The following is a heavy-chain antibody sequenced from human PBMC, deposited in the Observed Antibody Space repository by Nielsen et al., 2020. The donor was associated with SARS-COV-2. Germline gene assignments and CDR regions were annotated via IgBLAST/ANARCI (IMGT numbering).Heavy chain of an antibody. V-gene: IGHV4-31*03. CDR3: ARGESSRSSFGDGMDV. Sequence: SETLSLTCTVSGGSISSGGYYWSWIRQHPGKGLEWFGYIYYSGSTYYNPSLKSRVTISVDTSKNQFSLKLSSVTAADTAVYYCARGESSRSSFGDGMDVWGQGTTVTVSS. D-gene: IGHD6-13*01. CDR1: GGSISSGGYY. CDR2: IYYSGST. J-gene: IGHJ6*02.